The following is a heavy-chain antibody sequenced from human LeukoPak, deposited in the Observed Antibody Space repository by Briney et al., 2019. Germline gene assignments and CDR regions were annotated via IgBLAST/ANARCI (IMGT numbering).Heavy chain of an antibody. CDR3: ARAYSGYISSCLAFDI. D-gene: IGHD6-13*01. V-gene: IGHV4-59*08. CDR2: IYYSGST. CDR1: GGSISSYY. Sequence: PSETLSLTCTVSGGSISSYYWSWVRQPPGKGLEWIGYIYYSGSTNYNPSLKSRVTISVDTSKNQFSLKLSSVTAADTAVYYCARAYSGYISSCLAFDIWGQGTMVTVSS. J-gene: IGHJ3*02.